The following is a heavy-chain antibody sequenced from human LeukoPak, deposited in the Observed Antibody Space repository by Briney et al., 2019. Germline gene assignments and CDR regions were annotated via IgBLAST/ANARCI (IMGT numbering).Heavy chain of an antibody. D-gene: IGHD1-7*01. V-gene: IGHV4-38-2*02. CDR3: ARGELGDFDS. CDR2: MWHSDSP. CDR1: GYPISRGYY. J-gene: IGHJ4*02. Sequence: SETLSLTCSVSGYPISRGYYWGWIRPPPGKGLEWIGIMWHSDSPYFNPSLKSRVIISADTSKNQFFLNLTSVAAADTAVYYCARGELGDFDSWGQGTLVTVSS.